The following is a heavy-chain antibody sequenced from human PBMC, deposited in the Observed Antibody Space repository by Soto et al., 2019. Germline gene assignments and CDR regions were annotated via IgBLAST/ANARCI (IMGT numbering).Heavy chain of an antibody. CDR2: ISSSTSHT. CDR1: GFTFSDYY. CDR3: ARGRGAAADYFDF. Sequence: QVQLVESEGGLVKPGGSLRLSCAVSGFTFSDYYMTWIRQAPGTGLEWVSYISSSTSHTNYADSVKGRFTISRDNAKNSLFLQMNSLRAEDTAVYYCARGRGAAADYFDFWGQGTLVTVSS. D-gene: IGHD6-13*01. V-gene: IGHV3-11*05. J-gene: IGHJ4*02.